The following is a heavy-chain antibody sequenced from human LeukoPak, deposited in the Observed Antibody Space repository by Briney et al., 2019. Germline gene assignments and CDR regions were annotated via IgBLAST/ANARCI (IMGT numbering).Heavy chain of an antibody. CDR3: AKGLINDWSALEN. D-gene: IGHD3-9*01. CDR1: GFTFNNYA. Sequence: GGSLRLSCAASGFTFNNYAMTWVRQAPGQGLEWVSAISGSGGTTYYADSVRGRFTISRDNSKNTLYLQMNSLRAEDTAVYYCAKGLINDWSALENWGQGTLATVSS. V-gene: IGHV3-23*01. CDR2: ISGSGGTT. J-gene: IGHJ4*02.